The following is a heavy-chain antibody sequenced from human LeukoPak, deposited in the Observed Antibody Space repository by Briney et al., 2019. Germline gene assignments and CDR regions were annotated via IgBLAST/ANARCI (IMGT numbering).Heavy chain of an antibody. Sequence: PSETLSLTCTVSGGSISSSTSYWGWIRQPPGKGLEWIGSIYYSGNTYYNPSLKSRVTISVDTTQNQFSLTLSSVTAADTAVYYCARHYTGVALGYWGQGTLVTVSS. CDR3: ARHYTGVALGY. CDR1: GGSISSSTSY. D-gene: IGHD2-21*01. J-gene: IGHJ4*02. CDR2: IYYSGNT. V-gene: IGHV4-39*01.